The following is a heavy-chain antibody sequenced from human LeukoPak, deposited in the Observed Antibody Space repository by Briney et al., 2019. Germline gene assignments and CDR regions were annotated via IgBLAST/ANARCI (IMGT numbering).Heavy chain of an antibody. CDR2: INPNSGGT. J-gene: IGHJ4*02. V-gene: IGHV1-2*02. CDR3: ARGDLTMTLVVTEYYFDY. CDR1: GYTFIDYY. D-gene: IGHD3-22*01. Sequence: ASVKVSCKASGYTFIDYYIHWVRQAPGQGLDWMGWINPNSGGTNYAQKFQGRVTVTRDTSISTAYMELSRLRYDDTAVYYCARGDLTMTLVVTEYYFDYWGQGTLVTVSS.